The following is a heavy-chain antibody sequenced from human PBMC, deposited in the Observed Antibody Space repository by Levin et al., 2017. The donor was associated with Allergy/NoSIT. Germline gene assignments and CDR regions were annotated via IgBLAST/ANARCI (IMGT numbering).Heavy chain of an antibody. CDR3: ASRPYGAGEYYYDSSGYHAAFDY. Sequence: PSETLSLTCAVYGGSFSGYYWSWIRQPPGKGLEWIGEINHSGSTNYNPSLKSRVTISVDTSKNQFSLKLSSVTAADTAVYYCASRPYGAGEYYYDSSGYHAAFDYWGQGTLVTVSS. D-gene: IGHD3-22*01. CDR1: GGSFSGYY. J-gene: IGHJ4*02. CDR2: INHSGST. V-gene: IGHV4-34*01.